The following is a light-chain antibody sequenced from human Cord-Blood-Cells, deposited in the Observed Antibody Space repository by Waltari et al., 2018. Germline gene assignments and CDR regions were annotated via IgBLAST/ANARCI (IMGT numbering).Light chain of an antibody. CDR3: SSYTSSSTLV. V-gene: IGLV2-14*01. Sequence: QSALTQPASVSGSPGQSLTISCTGTRSDVGGYNYFSWYQQHPGKAPKLMIYEVSNRPSGVSNRFSGSKSGNTASLTISGLQAEDEADYYCSSYTSSSTLVFGGGTKLTVL. J-gene: IGLJ2*01. CDR1: RSDVGGYNY. CDR2: EVS.